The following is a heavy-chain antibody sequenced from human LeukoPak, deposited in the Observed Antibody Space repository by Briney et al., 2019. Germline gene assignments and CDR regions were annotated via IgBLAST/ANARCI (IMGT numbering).Heavy chain of an antibody. CDR3: ARHDDNGYYLFDI. CDR2: IFDSGSP. J-gene: IGHJ4*02. CDR1: GGSIGSYH. V-gene: IGHV4-59*08. D-gene: IGHD5-24*01. Sequence: SETLSLTCTVSGGSIGSYHWSWVRQPPGKGLEWIGYIFDSGSPSYKPALKSRVTISLDTSKNQFSLKLGSATAADTAVYYCARHDDNGYYLFDIWGQGTLVTVSS.